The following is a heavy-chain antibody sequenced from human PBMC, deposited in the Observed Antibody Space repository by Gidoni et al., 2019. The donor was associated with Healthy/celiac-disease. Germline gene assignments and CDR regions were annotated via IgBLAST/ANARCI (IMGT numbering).Heavy chain of an antibody. CDR2: FDPEDGET. J-gene: IGHJ5*02. D-gene: IGHD3-16*02. V-gene: IGHV1-24*01. CDR1: GYTLTELS. Sequence: QVQLVQSGAEVKKPGASVKVSCKVSGYTLTELSMPWVRPAPGKGLEWMGGFDPEDGETIYAQKFQGRVTMTEDTSTDTAYMDLSSLRSEDTAVYYCASSKTEGSYDYIWGSYRSPNNWFDPWGQGTLVTVSS. CDR3: ASSKTEGSYDYIWGSYRSPNNWFDP.